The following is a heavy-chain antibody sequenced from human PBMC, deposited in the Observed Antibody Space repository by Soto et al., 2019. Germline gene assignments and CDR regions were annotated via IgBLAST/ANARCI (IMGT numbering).Heavy chain of an antibody. Sequence: QVQLVQSGAEVKKPGASVKVSCKASGYTFTSYYMHWVRQAPGQGLEWMGIINPSGGSTSYAQKCQGRVTMTRDTSTSTVYMELSSLRSEDTAVYYCARAQIPIIIQDYYYGMDVWGQGTTVTVSS. D-gene: IGHD3-3*01. CDR3: ARAQIPIIIQDYYYGMDV. V-gene: IGHV1-46*01. CDR1: GYTFTSYY. J-gene: IGHJ6*02. CDR2: INPSGGST.